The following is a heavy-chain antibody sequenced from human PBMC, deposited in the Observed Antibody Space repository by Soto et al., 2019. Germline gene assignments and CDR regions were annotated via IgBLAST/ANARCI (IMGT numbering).Heavy chain of an antibody. CDR3: ARAQVFITIFGVVIRTDNWLDP. CDR1: GGSISSGDYY. J-gene: IGHJ5*02. V-gene: IGHV4-30-4*01. CDR2: IYYSGST. Sequence: SETLSLTCTVSGGSISSGDYYWSWIRQPPGKGLEWIGYIYYSGSTYYNPSLKSRVTISVDTSKNQFSLKLSSVTAADTAVYYCARAQVFITIFGVVIRTDNWLDPWGQGTLVTVSS. D-gene: IGHD3-3*01.